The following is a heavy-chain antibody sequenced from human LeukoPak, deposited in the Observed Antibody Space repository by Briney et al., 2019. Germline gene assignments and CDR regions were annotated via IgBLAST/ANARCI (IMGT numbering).Heavy chain of an antibody. CDR2: IYYSGST. V-gene: IGHV4-28*01. CDR3: ARTVMGYYGSGSGWFDP. CDR1: GYSISSSNW. Sequence: KSSETLSLTCAVSGYSISSSNWWGWIRQPPGQGLEWIGYIYYSGSTYYNPSLKSRVTMSVDTSKNQFSLKLSSVTAVDTAVYYCARTVMGYYGSGSGWFDPWGQGTLVTVSS. J-gene: IGHJ5*02. D-gene: IGHD3-10*01.